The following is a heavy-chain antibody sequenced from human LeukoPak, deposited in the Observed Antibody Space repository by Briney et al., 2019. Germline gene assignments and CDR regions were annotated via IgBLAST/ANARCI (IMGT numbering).Heavy chain of an antibody. Sequence: SETLSLTCAVYGGSFSGYHWSWIRQSPGKGLEWIGEINHSGTTNYNPSLKSRVTISVDTSKNQFSLKLTSVTAADTAVYYCASSTIFGVVANWFDPWGQGTLVTVSS. J-gene: IGHJ5*02. V-gene: IGHV4-34*01. D-gene: IGHD3-3*01. CDR3: ASSTIFGVVANWFDP. CDR1: GGSFSGYH. CDR2: INHSGTT.